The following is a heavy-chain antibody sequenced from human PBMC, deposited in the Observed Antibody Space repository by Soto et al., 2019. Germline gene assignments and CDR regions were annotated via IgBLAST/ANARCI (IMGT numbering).Heavy chain of an antibody. V-gene: IGHV4-59*01. CDR3: ARDHTYSSGAPDY. J-gene: IGHJ4*02. Sequence: SDTLSLTCAVSGGSISIYSWSWIRQPPGKGLEWIGYIYYSASTNYNPSLKSRVTISVDTPKNQFSLKLSSVTAADTAIYYCARDHTYSSGAPDYWGQGTLVTVSS. D-gene: IGHD6-25*01. CDR2: IYYSAST. CDR1: GGSISIYS.